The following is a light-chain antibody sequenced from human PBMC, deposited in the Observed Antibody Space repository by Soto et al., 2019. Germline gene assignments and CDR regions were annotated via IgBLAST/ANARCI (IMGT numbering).Light chain of an antibody. CDR2: DVT. J-gene: IGLJ1*01. Sequence: QSVLTQPASVSGSPGQSITISCTGTSSDVGGYNYVSWYQHHPGEAPRLLIYDVTNRPSGVSNRFSGSKSGNTASLTISGLQPEDEADYYCISYKSGTTLFVFATGTKVTVL. CDR1: SSDVGGYNY. V-gene: IGLV2-14*03. CDR3: ISYKSGTTLFV.